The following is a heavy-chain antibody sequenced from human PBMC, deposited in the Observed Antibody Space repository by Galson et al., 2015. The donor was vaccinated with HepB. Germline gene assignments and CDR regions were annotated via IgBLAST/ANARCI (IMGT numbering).Heavy chain of an antibody. J-gene: IGHJ3*02. V-gene: IGHV4-4*02. Sequence: ETLSLTCAVSGGSISSSNWWSWVRQPPGKGLEWIGEIYHSGSTNYNPSLKSRVTISVDKSKNQFSLKLSSVTAADTAVYYCARDAFLRLGYCSSTSCYKGDAFDIWGQGTMATVSS. D-gene: IGHD2-2*02. CDR1: GGSISSSNW. CDR3: ARDAFLRLGYCSSTSCYKGDAFDI. CDR2: IYHSGST.